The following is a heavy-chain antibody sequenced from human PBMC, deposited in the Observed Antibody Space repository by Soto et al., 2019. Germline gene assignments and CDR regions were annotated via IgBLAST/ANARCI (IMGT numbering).Heavy chain of an antibody. CDR3: ASDGYYDCSGHPGKFAY. J-gene: IGHJ4*02. D-gene: IGHD3-22*01. CDR2: IIPILGIA. CDR1: GGTFSSYT. V-gene: IGHV1-69*02. Sequence: SVKVSCKASGGTFSSYTINWVRQPPGQGLEWMGRIIPILGIANYAQKFQGRVTITADKSTSTAYMELSSLRSEDTAVYYCASDGYYDCSGHPGKFAYWGQGTLVPGSS.